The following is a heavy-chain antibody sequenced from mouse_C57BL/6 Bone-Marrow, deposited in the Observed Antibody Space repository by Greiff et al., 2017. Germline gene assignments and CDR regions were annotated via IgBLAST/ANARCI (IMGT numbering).Heavy chain of an antibody. CDR3: ARQGYYYGSSSDY. V-gene: IGHV5-6*01. Sequence: EVMLVESGGDLVKPGGSLKLSCAASGFTFSSYGMSWVRQTPDKRLEWVATISSGGSYTYYPDSVKGRFTISRDNAKNTLYLQMSSLKSEDTAMYYCARQGYYYGSSSDYWGQGTTLTVSS. J-gene: IGHJ2*01. CDR2: ISSGGSYT. D-gene: IGHD1-1*01. CDR1: GFTFSSYG.